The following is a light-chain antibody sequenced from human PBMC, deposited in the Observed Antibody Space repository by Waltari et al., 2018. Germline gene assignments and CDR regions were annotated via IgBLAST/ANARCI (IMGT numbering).Light chain of an antibody. J-gene: IGKJ4*01. CDR1: QDIDND. V-gene: IGKV1-17*02. Sequence: DLQMTQSPSSLSASVGDTVTITCQASQDIDNDLNWYQQKPGRSPKLLIYRASSLQSGIPSRFSGSGSGTDFTLTISDLQPEDFATYFCQQGYSYPLTFGGGTKVEI. CDR2: RAS. CDR3: QQGYSYPLT.